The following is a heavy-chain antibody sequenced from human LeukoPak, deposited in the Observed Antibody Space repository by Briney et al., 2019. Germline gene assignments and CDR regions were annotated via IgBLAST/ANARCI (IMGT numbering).Heavy chain of an antibody. J-gene: IGHJ4*02. V-gene: IGHV4-38-2*02. D-gene: IGHD1-26*01. Sequence: PSETLSLTCTVSGYSISSGYYWGWIRQPPGKGLEWIGSVYYSGSTSYKSSLKSRVTISVDTSKNQFSLKLSSVTAADTAVYYCASGSYYSLYWGQGILVTVSS. CDR2: VYYSGST. CDR1: GYSISSGYY. CDR3: ASGSYYSLY.